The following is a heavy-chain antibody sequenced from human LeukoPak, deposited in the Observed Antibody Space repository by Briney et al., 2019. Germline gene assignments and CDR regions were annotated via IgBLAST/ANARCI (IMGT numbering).Heavy chain of an antibody. CDR2: ISNSGDVT. J-gene: IGHJ5*02. CDR3: AKHGEIMSTGRWFDP. V-gene: IGHV3-23*01. CDR1: GFTFSSYA. Sequence: SGGSLRLSCAASGFTFSSYALSWVRQTPGKGLEWVSAISNSGDVTYYADSVKGRFTISRDNSKNTLYLQMSSLRVEDTAVYYCAKHGEIMSTGRWFDPWGQGTLVTVSS. D-gene: IGHD5/OR15-5a*01.